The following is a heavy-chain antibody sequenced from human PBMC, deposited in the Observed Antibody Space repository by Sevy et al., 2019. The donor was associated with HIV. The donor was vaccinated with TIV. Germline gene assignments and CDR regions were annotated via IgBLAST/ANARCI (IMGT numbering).Heavy chain of an antibody. CDR3: ARDGTDYYDSSGYYYYYYYYMDV. J-gene: IGHJ6*03. Sequence: ASVKVSCKASGYTFTGYYMHWVRQAPGQGLEWMGWINPNSGGTNYAQKFQGRVTMTRDTSISTAYMELSRLRSDDTAVYYCARDGTDYYDSSGYYYYYYYYMDVWGKGTTVTVSS. V-gene: IGHV1-2*02. CDR2: INPNSGGT. D-gene: IGHD3-22*01. CDR1: GYTFTGYY.